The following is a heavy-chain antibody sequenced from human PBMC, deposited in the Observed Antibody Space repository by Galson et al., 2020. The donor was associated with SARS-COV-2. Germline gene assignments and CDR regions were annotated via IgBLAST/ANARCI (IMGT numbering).Heavy chain of an antibody. D-gene: IGHD6-13*01. CDR2: IYPGDSDT. Sequence: KIGEPLKISCTGSGDSFRKYWLGWVRQGSGQGLEWMGAIYPGDSDTRYSPSFQGQVTISVAKSITTAYLQWSDLMASDSASYFCAGRSRQQELGCCFALGGRGTRVPVSP. CDR3: AGRSRQQELGCCFAL. CDR1: GDSFRKYW. V-gene: IGHV5-51*01. J-gene: IGHJ2*01.